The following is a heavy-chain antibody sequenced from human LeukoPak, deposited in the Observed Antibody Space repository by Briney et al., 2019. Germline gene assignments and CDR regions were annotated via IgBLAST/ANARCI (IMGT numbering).Heavy chain of an antibody. CDR1: GYTFTGYY. Sequence: GASVKVSCKASGYTFTGYYMHWVRQAPGQGLEWMGRINPNSGGTNYAQKFQGRVTMTRDTSISTAYMELSRLISDDTAIYYCARGSSDVYWYLDVWGRGTLVTVSS. V-gene: IGHV1-2*06. D-gene: IGHD6-19*01. CDR3: ARGSSDVYWYLDV. CDR2: INPNSGGT. J-gene: IGHJ2*01.